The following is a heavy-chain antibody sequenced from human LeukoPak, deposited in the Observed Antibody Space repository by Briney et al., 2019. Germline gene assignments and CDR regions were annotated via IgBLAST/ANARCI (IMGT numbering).Heavy chain of an antibody. CDR2: IWYDGSNK. Sequence: GGSLRLSCAASGFTFSSYGMHWVRQAPGKGLEWVAVIWYDGSNKYYADSVKGRFTISRDNSKNTLYLQMNSLRAEDTAVYYCARVRHSSGWNYYGMDVWGQGTTDTVSS. V-gene: IGHV3-33*01. CDR1: GFTFSSYG. CDR3: ARVRHSSGWNYYGMDV. D-gene: IGHD6-19*01. J-gene: IGHJ6*02.